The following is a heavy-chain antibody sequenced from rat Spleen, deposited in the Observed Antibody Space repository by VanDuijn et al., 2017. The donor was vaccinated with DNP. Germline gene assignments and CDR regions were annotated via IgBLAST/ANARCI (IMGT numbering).Heavy chain of an antibody. CDR1: GFSLTSYG. Sequence: QVQLKESGPGLVQPSQTLSLTCTVSGFSLTSYGVSWVRQPPGKGLEWIAAISSGGSTYYNSALKSRLSISRDTSKSQGFLKVNSLQTEDTAIYCCTRSSAMDAWGQVTSVTVSS. V-gene: IGHV2S12*01. CDR2: ISSGGST. J-gene: IGHJ4*01. CDR3: TRSSAMDA.